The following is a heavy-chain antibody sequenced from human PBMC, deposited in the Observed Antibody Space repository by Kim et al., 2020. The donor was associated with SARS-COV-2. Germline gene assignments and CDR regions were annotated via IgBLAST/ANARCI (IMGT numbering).Heavy chain of an antibody. V-gene: IGHV3-11*06. CDR3: ARAAGGIAAAGTDY. Sequence: GGSLRLSCAASGFTFSDYYMSWIRQAPGKGLEWVSYISSSSSYTNYADSVKGRFTISRDNAKNSLYLQMNSLRAEDTAVYYCARAAGGIAAAGTDYWGQGTLVTVSS. CDR1: GFTFSDYY. D-gene: IGHD6-13*01. CDR2: ISSSSSYT. J-gene: IGHJ4*02.